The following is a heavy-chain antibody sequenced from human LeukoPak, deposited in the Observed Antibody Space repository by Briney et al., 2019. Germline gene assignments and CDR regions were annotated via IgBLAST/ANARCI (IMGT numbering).Heavy chain of an antibody. CDR2: IYYSGST. CDR1: GGSISSNSYY. CDR3: ANGGKQLVLSY. V-gene: IGHV4-39*07. Sequence: PSETLSLTCTVSGGSISSNSYYWGWIRQPPGKGLEWIGSIYYSGSTYYNPSLKSRVTISVDTSKNQFSLKLSSVTAADTAVYYCANGGKQLVLSYWGQGTLVTVSS. D-gene: IGHD6-6*01. J-gene: IGHJ4*02.